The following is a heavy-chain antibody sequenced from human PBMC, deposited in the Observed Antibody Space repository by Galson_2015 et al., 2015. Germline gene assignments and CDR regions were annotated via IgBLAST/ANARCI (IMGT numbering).Heavy chain of an antibody. J-gene: IGHJ3*02. CDR3: AREVRGGYGSFAAFDI. D-gene: IGHD5-12*01. CDR1: GGTFSSYA. Sequence: SVKVSCKASGGTFSSYAISWVRQAPGQGLEWMGGIIPIFGTANYAQKFQGRVTITADKSTSTAYMELSSLRSEDTAVYYCAREVRGGYGSFAAFDIWGQGTMVTVSS. V-gene: IGHV1-69*06. CDR2: IIPIFGTA.